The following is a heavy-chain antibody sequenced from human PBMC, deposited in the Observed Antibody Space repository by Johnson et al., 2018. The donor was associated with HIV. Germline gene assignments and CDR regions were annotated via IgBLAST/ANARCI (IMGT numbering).Heavy chain of an antibody. CDR1: GFTFSSFA. CDR3: AKRFPGGYGDYGAFDF. V-gene: IGHV3-30*04. D-gene: IGHD4-17*01. J-gene: IGHJ3*01. CDR2: ISYDGNNK. Sequence: QVQLVESGGGLVQSGGSLRLSCAASGFTFSSFALHWVRQAPGKGLEWVALISYDGNNKYYADSVKGRFTISRDNSKNTLYLKMNSLRAEDTAVYYCAKRFPGGYGDYGAFDFWGQGTMVTVSS.